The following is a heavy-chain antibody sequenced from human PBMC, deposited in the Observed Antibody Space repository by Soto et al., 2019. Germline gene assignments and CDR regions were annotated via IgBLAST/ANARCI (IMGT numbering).Heavy chain of an antibody. CDR2: IYYSGST. D-gene: IGHD2-2*01. V-gene: IGHV4-31*03. Sequence: QVQLQESGPGLVKPSQTLSLTCTVSGGSISSGGYYWSWIRQHPGKGLEWIGYIYYSGSTYYNPSLKSRVTMSVDTSKDQFSLKLSSVTAADTAVYYCARGAKGYCSSTSCYFAYYYYYMDVWGKGTTVTVSS. CDR1: GGSISSGGYY. CDR3: ARGAKGYCSSTSCYFAYYYYYMDV. J-gene: IGHJ6*03.